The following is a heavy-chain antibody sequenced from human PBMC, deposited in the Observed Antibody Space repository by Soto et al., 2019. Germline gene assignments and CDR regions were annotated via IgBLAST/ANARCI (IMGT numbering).Heavy chain of an antibody. D-gene: IGHD3-9*01. CDR1: DGSLSGSY. V-gene: IGHV4-34*01. CDR2: INHSGST. J-gene: IGHJ4*02. CDR3: ARGGPHLLRYFDWSPFDY. Sequence: SETLYLSSAVYDGSLSGSYWCWIREPPGKGLEWIGEINHSGSTNYNPSLKSRVTISVDPSKNQFSLKLSSVTAADTAVYYCARGGPHLLRYFDWSPFDYWGQGTQVT.